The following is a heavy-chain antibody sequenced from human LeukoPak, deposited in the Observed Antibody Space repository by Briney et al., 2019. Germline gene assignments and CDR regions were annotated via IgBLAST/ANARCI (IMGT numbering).Heavy chain of an antibody. CDR3: ATDGAGFDT. J-gene: IGHJ5*02. V-gene: IGHV3-11*01. CDR1: GFTFNDY. CDR2: INIRGTNT. Sequence: GGSLRLSCAASGFTFNDYMSWIRQAPGKGLEWLSYINIRGTNTHYADSVKGRFTISRDNAKKSLYLEMNNLRAEDTAVYYCATDGAGFDTWGQGTLVTVSS.